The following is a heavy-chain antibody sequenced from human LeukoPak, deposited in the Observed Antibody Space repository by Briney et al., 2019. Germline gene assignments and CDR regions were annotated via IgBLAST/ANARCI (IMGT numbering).Heavy chain of an antibody. CDR3: ARVNTFDAFDI. J-gene: IGHJ3*02. Sequence: PSETLSLTCTVSGGSISSGDYYWSWIRQPPGKGLEWIGYIYYSGSTHYNPSLKSRVTISVDTSKNQFSLKLSSVTAADTAVYYCARVNTFDAFDIWGQGTMVTVSS. D-gene: IGHD3-16*01. CDR2: IYYSGST. V-gene: IGHV4-30-4*01. CDR1: GGSISSGDYY.